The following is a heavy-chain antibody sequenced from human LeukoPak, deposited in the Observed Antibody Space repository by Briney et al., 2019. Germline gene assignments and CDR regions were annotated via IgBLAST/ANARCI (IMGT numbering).Heavy chain of an antibody. D-gene: IGHD6-13*01. CDR1: GFTVSSNY. CDR3: ARSKPPAVKDYYGLDV. J-gene: IGHJ6*02. CDR2: IYSGGST. Sequence: PGGSLRHSCAASGFTVSSNYMNWVRQAPGKGLEWVSVIYSGGSTYYVDSVKGRLTISRDNSKNTLYLQMNSLRDEDTAMYFCARSKPPAVKDYYGLDVWGQGTTVTVSS. V-gene: IGHV3-66*01.